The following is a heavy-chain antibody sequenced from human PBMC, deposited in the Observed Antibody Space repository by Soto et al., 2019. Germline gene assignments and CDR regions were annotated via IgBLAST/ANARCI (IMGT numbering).Heavy chain of an antibody. J-gene: IGHJ4*02. CDR2: IYFSGST. V-gene: IGHV4-39*01. D-gene: IGHD3-10*01. Sequence: QLHLQESGPGLVKPSETLSLTCTVSGASISNSTYYWGWIRQPPGKGVEWIGSIYFSGSTYCNQSLKSRVTMSADTSKNQFSLKLNSVTAAYTAVYYCARLPITIFRGFLIPYYFDYWGQGTLVSVSS. CDR1: GASISNSTYY. CDR3: ARLPITIFRGFLIPYYFDY.